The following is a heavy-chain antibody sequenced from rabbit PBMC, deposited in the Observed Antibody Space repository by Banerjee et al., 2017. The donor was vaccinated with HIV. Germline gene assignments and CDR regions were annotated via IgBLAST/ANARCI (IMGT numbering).Heavy chain of an antibody. J-gene: IGHJ4*01. CDR3: ARAGGFENYFNL. V-gene: IGHV1S45*01. CDR1: GLDFSSSYD. CDR2: INTGSGSA. Sequence: QQQLEESGGGLVKPGGTLTLTCTASGLDFSSSYDMCWVRQAPGTGLEWIGCINTGSGSAYFASWAKGRFTISKTSSTTVTLQMTSLTAADTATYFCARAGGFENYFNLWGPGTLVTVS. D-gene: IGHD1-1*01.